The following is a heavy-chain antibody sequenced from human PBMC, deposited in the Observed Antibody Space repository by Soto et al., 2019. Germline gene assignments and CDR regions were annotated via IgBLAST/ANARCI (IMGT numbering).Heavy chain of an antibody. J-gene: IGHJ6*02. V-gene: IGHV1-18*01. CDR3: ARDRPTSSIRARDYYYAMDV. Sequence: QVQLVQSGAEVKKPGASVKVSCKASGYTFITYGISWVRQAPGQGLEWMGWISSYNGNTNYAQKLQGRGTMTTDTSTTTANMELRSLRSDDTAVYYCARDRPTSSIRARDYYYAMDVWGQGTTVTVSS. CDR1: GYTFITYG. CDR2: ISSYNGNT. D-gene: IGHD6-6*01.